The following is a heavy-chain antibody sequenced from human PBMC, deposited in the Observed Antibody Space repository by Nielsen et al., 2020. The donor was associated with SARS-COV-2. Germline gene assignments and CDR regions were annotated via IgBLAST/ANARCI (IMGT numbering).Heavy chain of an antibody. CDR2: ISYDGSNK. J-gene: IGHJ4*02. CDR1: GFTFSSYW. V-gene: IGHV3-30-3*01. CDR3: ARLERGYSYEAYFDY. D-gene: IGHD5-18*01. Sequence: GESLKISCAASGFTFSSYWMSWVRQAPGKGLEWVAVISYDGSNKYYADSVKGRFTISRDNSKNTLYLQMNSLRAEDTAVYYCARLERGYSYEAYFDYWGQGTLVTVSS.